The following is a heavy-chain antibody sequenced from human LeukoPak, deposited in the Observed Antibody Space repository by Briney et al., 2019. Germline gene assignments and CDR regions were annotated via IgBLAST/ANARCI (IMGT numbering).Heavy chain of an antibody. J-gene: IGHJ3*02. V-gene: IGHV3-21*01. CDR1: GFTFSSYS. CDR3: VRMTVAGPVWDAFDI. D-gene: IGHD6-19*01. Sequence: GGSLRLSCAASGFTFSSYSMNGAPQAPGRGRMGFSSISSSSSYIYSADSVKGRFTISRDNAKNSLYLQMNSLRAEDTAVYYCVRMTVAGPVWDAFDIWGQGTMVTVSS. CDR2: ISSSSSYI.